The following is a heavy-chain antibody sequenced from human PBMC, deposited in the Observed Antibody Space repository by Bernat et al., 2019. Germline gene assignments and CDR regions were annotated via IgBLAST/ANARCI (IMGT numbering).Heavy chain of an antibody. CDR2: MHYSGNT. D-gene: IGHD2-15*01. CDR1: GGSINSYY. J-gene: IGHJ4*02. CDR3: ARTVAATAFFDY. Sequence: QVQLQESGPGLVKPSEALSLTCTVSGGSINSYYWSWIRQPPGKGLEWIGYMHYSGNTNYNPSLKSRVTISVDTSKNQFSLKLSSVTAADTAVYYCARTVAATAFFDYWGQGTLVTVSS. V-gene: IGHV4-59*12.